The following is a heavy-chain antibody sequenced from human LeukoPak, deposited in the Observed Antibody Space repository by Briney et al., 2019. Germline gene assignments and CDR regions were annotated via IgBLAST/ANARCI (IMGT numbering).Heavy chain of an antibody. V-gene: IGHV3-7*01. CDR3: ARQWFGELFAFDI. D-gene: IGHD3-10*01. Sequence: GGSLRLSCAASGFTFSSYWMSWVRQPPGKGLEGVANIKQDGREKYYVDSVKGRFTISRDNAKNSLYLQMNSLRAEDTAVYYCARQWFGELFAFDIWGQGTMVTVSS. J-gene: IGHJ3*02. CDR2: IKQDGREK. CDR1: GFTFSSYW.